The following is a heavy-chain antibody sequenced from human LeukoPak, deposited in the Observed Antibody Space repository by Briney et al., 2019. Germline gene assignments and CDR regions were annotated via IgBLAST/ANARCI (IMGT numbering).Heavy chain of an antibody. J-gene: IGHJ1*01. CDR2: INHSGST. CDR1: GGSFSGYY. D-gene: IGHD5-18*01. V-gene: IGHV4-34*01. Sequence: SETLSLTCAVYGGSFSGYYWSWIRQPPGKGLVWIGEINHSGSTNYNPSLKSRVTISVDTSKNQFSLKLSSVTAADTAVYYCARRGYSYGTKYFQHWGQGTLVTVSS. CDR3: ARRGYSYGTKYFQH.